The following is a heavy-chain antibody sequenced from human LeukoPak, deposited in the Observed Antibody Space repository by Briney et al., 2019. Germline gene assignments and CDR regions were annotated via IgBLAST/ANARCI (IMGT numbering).Heavy chain of an antibody. CDR3: VSFYETY. D-gene: IGHD2-2*01. Sequence: GGSLRLSCAVSGNYWMHWVRQAPGKGLVWVSHINGDGSWTTYADSVKGRFTISKDNAKNTVYLQMNNLRAEDTAVYYCVSFYETYWGRGTLVTVSS. CDR1: GNYW. CDR2: INGDGSWT. V-gene: IGHV3-74*01. J-gene: IGHJ4*02.